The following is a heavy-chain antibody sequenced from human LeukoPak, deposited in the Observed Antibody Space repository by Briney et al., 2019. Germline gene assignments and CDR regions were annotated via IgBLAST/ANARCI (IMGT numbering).Heavy chain of an antibody. D-gene: IGHD5-24*01. CDR1: GGSISSYY. CDR3: ARGGGYNSPFGY. CDR2: ISYSGNT. Sequence: KSSETLSLTCTVSGGSISSYYWGWIRQPPGKGLEWIGYISYSGNTNYNPSLKSRVTISVDTSKNQFSLKLSSVTAADTAVYYCARGGGYNSPFGYWGQGTLVTVSS. J-gene: IGHJ4*02. V-gene: IGHV4-59*01.